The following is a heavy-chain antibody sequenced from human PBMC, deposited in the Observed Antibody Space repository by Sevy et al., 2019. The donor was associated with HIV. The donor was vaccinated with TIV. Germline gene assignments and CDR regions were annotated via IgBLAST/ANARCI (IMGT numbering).Heavy chain of an antibody. CDR2: IRSKAYGGTT. CDR3: TRDFSSGWYRYYFDY. J-gene: IGHJ4*02. Sequence: GGSLRLSCTASGFTFGDYAMSWFRQAPGKGLEWVGFIRSKAYGGTTEYAASVKGRFTISRDDSKSIAYLQMNSLKTEDTAVYYCTRDFSSGWYRYYFDYWGQXTLVTVSS. CDR1: GFTFGDYA. V-gene: IGHV3-49*03. D-gene: IGHD6-19*01.